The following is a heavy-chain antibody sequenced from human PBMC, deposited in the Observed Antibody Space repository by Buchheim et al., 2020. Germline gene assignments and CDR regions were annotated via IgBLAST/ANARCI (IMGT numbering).Heavy chain of an antibody. Sequence: QVQLQESGPGLVKPSQTLSLTCAVSGGSISSGGYSWSWIRQPPGKGLEWIGYIYYSGSTYYNPFLKSRVTTSVDTSKNQFSLKLSSVTAADTAVYYCARGRGYSYGGIDYWGQGTL. CDR3: ARGRGYSYGGIDY. D-gene: IGHD5-18*01. CDR1: GGSISSGGYS. CDR2: IYYSGST. J-gene: IGHJ4*02. V-gene: IGHV4-30-4*07.